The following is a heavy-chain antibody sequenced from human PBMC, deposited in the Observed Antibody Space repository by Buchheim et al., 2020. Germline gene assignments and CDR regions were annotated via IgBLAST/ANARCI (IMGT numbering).Heavy chain of an antibody. J-gene: IGHJ5*02. D-gene: IGHD3-10*01. CDR2: IYYSGIT. Sequence: QVQLQESGPGLVKPSETLSLTCTVSGGSISSYYWSWIRQPPGQGLELFGYIYYSGITNFNPSLKSRVTISVDTSKNQFSLKLSSVTAAETAVYYCAREDDGSGGGWFDPWGQGTL. V-gene: IGHV4-59*01. CDR1: GGSISSYY. CDR3: AREDDGSGGGWFDP.